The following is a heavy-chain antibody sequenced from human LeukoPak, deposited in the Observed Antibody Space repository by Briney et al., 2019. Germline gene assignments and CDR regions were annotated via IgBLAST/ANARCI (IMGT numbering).Heavy chain of an antibody. J-gene: IGHJ4*02. CDR3: ALNPRGYCSGGRCYIGY. CDR1: GYSFTNYW. D-gene: IGHD2-15*01. CDR2: IYPGDSDT. V-gene: IGHV5-51*01. Sequence: PGESLKISCKGSGYSFTNYWIGWVRQMPGKGLEWMGIIYPGDSDTRYSPSFQGQVTISDDKSISPAYLQWSSLKASDTAMYYCALNPRGYCSGGRCYIGYWGQGTLVTVSS.